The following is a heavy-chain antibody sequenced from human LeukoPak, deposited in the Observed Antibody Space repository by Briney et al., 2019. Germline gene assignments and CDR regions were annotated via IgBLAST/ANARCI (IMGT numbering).Heavy chain of an antibody. Sequence: SETLSLTCTVSGGSIRSYYWSWIRQPPGKGLEWIGYIYYSGDTSYNPSLKSRVTISLDTSKNQFSLKLSSVTAADTAVYYCARDYGSRDGYFDYWGQGTLVTVSS. J-gene: IGHJ4*02. CDR3: ARDYGSRDGYFDY. CDR1: GGSIRSYY. CDR2: IYYSGDT. V-gene: IGHV4-59*01. D-gene: IGHD3-10*01.